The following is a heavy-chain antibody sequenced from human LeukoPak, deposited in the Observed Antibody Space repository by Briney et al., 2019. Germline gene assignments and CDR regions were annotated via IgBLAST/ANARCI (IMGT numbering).Heavy chain of an antibody. V-gene: IGHV1-69*04. CDR3: AREEVEDTAMVD. CDR2: IIPILGIA. Sequence: SVKVSCKASGGTFSSYAISWVRQAPGQGLEWMGRIIPILGIANYAQKFQGRVTITADKSTSTAYMELSSLRSEDTAVYYCAREEVEDTAMVDWGQGTLVTVSS. D-gene: IGHD5-18*01. J-gene: IGHJ4*02. CDR1: GGTFSSYA.